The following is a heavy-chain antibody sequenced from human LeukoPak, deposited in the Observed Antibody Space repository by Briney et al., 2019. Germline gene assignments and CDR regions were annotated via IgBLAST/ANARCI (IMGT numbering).Heavy chain of an antibody. Sequence: GVSLRLSCAASGFIFSNYWMNWVRQTPGKGLMWVSRINPDGSYASYADSVKGRFSISRDNAKNTLYLQMNSLRAEDTAVYYCARDIYGYFDLWGPGTLVTVSS. V-gene: IGHV3-74*01. D-gene: IGHD3-16*01. CDR2: INPDGSYA. CDR1: GFIFSNYW. CDR3: ARDIYGYFDL. J-gene: IGHJ2*01.